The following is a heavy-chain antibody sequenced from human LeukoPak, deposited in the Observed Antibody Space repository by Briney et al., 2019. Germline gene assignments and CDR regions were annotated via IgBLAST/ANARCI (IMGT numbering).Heavy chain of an antibody. CDR1: GYMFTSYD. CDR2: MNPNSGNT. Sequence: GASVEVSCKASGYMFTSYDINWVRQATGQGLEGMGWMNPNSGNTDYAQKFQGRVTMTRNTSISTAYMELSSLRSEDTAVYYCARADYYYYYYMDVWGKGTTVTVSS. J-gene: IGHJ6*03. V-gene: IGHV1-8*01. CDR3: ARADYYYYYYMDV.